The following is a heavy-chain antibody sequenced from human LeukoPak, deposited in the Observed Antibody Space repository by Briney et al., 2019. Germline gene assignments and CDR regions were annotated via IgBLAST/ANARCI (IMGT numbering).Heavy chain of an antibody. J-gene: IGHJ6*02. D-gene: IGHD3-10*01. CDR2: ISAYNGNT. CDR1: GYTFTSYG. CDR3: AKGRFGELYYGMDV. V-gene: IGHV1-18*01. Sequence: ASVKVSCKASGYTFTSYGISWVRQAPGQGLEWMGWISAYNGNTNYAQKLQGRVTMTTDTSTSTAYMELRSLRAEDTALYYCAKGRFGELYYGMDVWGQGTTVTVSS.